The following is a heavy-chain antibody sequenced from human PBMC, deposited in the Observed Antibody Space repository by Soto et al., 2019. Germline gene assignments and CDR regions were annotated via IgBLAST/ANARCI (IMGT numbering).Heavy chain of an antibody. V-gene: IGHV1-18*01. D-gene: IGHD2-2*01. Sequence: QVQLVQSRAEVKKPGASVKVSCKASGYTFTSYGISWVRQAPGQGLEWMGWISAYNGNTNYAQKLQGRVTMTTDTATSTAYMELRSLRSDYTAVYYCARVGRYCSSTSCHTPHDAFDIWGQGTMVTVSS. CDR2: ISAYNGNT. CDR1: GYTFTSYG. J-gene: IGHJ3*02. CDR3: ARVGRYCSSTSCHTPHDAFDI.